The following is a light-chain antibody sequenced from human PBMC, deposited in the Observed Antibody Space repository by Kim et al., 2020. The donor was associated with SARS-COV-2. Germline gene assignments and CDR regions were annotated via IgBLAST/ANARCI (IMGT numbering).Light chain of an antibody. V-gene: IGLV3-21*04. CDR2: YDS. CDR1: NIGSKS. CDR3: QVWDSSSDHRV. Sequence: APGKTARITWGGNNIGSKSVHWYQQKPGQAPVLVIYYDSDRPSGIPEQFSGSNSGNTATLTISRVEAGDEADYYCQVWDSSSDHRVFGGGTQLTVL. J-gene: IGLJ3*02.